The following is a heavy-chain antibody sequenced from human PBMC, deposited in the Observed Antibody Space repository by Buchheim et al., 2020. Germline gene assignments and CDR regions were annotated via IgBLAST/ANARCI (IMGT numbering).Heavy chain of an antibody. V-gene: IGHV4-59*01. CDR2: IYYTGRT. Sequence: QVQLQESGPGLMKPSETLSLICSVSGDSLTSYYWSWIRQSPDKGLEWIGYIYYTGRTNYNPSLKSRVTISVDTSKNQFSLNLTSVTAADTAVYYCARDNGGYDYGSLFDSWGQG. CDR3: ARDNGGYDYGSLFDS. D-gene: IGHD4/OR15-4a*01. J-gene: IGHJ4*02. CDR1: GDSLTSYY.